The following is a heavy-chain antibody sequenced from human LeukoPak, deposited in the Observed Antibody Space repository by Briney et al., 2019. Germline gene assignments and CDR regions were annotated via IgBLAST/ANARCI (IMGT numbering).Heavy chain of an antibody. D-gene: IGHD6-13*01. CDR1: GYTFTSYG. J-gene: IGHJ4*02. V-gene: IGHV1-18*01. CDR2: ISAYNGNT. CDR3: ARESPDIGQQLVHPAWDY. Sequence: ASVTVSCKASGYTFTSYGISWVRQAPGQGLEWMGLISAYNGNTNYAQKLYGRVTMTTDTSTSTAYMELRSLRSDDTAVYYCARESPDIGQQLVHPAWDYWGQGTLATVSS.